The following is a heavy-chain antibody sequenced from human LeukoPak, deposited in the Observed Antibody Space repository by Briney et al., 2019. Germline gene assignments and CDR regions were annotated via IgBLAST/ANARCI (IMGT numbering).Heavy chain of an antibody. J-gene: IGHJ4*02. CDR3: ARDHLAGWALEY. CDR1: GLTFSDYY. V-gene: IGHV3-11*04. Sequence: GGSLRLSCEGSGLTFSDYYMSWVRQAPGKGLEWVSYISDTGDNIYYADSVKGRFSISRDNAKNSLYLQLNSLRADDTAVYYCARDHLAGWALEYWGQGTLVTVSS. D-gene: IGHD6-19*01. CDR2: ISDTGDNI.